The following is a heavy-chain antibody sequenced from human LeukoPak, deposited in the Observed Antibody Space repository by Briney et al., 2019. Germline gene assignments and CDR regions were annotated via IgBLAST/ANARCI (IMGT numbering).Heavy chain of an antibody. J-gene: IGHJ4*02. Sequence: ASVTVSCKASGYAFTSVGITWVRRAPGHGLEWMGWISPYNGNTRYAQKFQGRVAMTTDTSTTTAYMELKGLRFNDTAVYYCARAGPGSGWYFDYWGQGTLVTVSS. CDR1: GYAFTSVG. CDR3: ARAGPGSGWYFDY. V-gene: IGHV1-18*01. D-gene: IGHD6-19*01. CDR2: ISPYNGNT.